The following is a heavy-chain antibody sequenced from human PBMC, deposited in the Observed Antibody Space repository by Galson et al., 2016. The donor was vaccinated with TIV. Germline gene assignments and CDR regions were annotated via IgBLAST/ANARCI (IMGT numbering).Heavy chain of an antibody. D-gene: IGHD2-21*02. Sequence: SLRLSCAASGFSVNDHYISWVRQAPGKSLDWVSFIYSGGATKYADSVTGRFTISRDSSKNTVFLQMNSLRADDTAVYFCARHLSTAEYFGMDVWGQGTTVTVSS. V-gene: IGHV3-53*01. J-gene: IGHJ6*02. CDR2: IYSGGAT. CDR1: GFSVNDHY. CDR3: ARHLSTAEYFGMDV.